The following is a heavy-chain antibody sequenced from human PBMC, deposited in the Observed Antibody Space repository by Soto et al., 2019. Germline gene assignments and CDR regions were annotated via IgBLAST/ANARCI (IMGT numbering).Heavy chain of an antibody. J-gene: IGHJ6*02. CDR3: STSVYCSTTRCYYYYGLDV. CDR1: GGTFSSHS. CDR2: IIPIFGTE. Sequence: QVQLVQSGAEVKKPGSSVKVSCKVSGGTFSSHSINWVRQAPGQGPEWMGGIIPIFGTENYAQKFQGRVTITADESTSTAYMELSSLTSEDTALYYCSTSVYCSTTRCYYYYGLDVWGQGTTVIVPS. D-gene: IGHD2-2*01. V-gene: IGHV1-69*01.